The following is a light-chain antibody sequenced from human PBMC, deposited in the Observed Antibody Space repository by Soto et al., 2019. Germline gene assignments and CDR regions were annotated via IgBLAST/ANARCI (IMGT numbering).Light chain of an antibody. CDR3: QQYNDYPRT. CDR1: QSISSW. CDR2: DVS. V-gene: IGKV1-5*01. Sequence: IQMTQSPSTLSASVGDRVTITCRASQSISSWLAWYQRKPGKAPKVLIYDVSTLESGVPSRFSGSGSGTEFTLTISSLQPDDFATYYCQQYNDYPRTFGQGTKVDIK. J-gene: IGKJ1*01.